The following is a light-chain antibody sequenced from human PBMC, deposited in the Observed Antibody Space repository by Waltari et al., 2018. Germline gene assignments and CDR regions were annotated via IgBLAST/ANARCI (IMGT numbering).Light chain of an antibody. CDR1: QSISSY. J-gene: IGKJ1*01. CDR2: GAS. V-gene: IGKV3-11*01. Sequence: EVVLTQSPATLSLSPGERAILPCRASQSISSYLEWYQQKPGQAPRLLIYGASNRATGTPARFSGSGSGTDFTLTISSLEPEDFAVYYCQQRSGGPTFGQGTKVEIK. CDR3: QQRSGGPT.